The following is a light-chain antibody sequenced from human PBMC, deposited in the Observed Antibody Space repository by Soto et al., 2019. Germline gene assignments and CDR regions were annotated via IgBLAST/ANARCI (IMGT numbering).Light chain of an antibody. V-gene: IGKV1-5*01. Sequence: DTQMTQSPYTLSASVGDSVTITCRASQSIVRWLAWYQQKPGKAPNLLIYDASTLESGVPSRFSGSGSGTEFTLTISSLQPDDFATYYCQQYNTGRTFGHGTKVDIK. CDR2: DAS. CDR3: QQYNTGRT. J-gene: IGKJ1*01. CDR1: QSIVRW.